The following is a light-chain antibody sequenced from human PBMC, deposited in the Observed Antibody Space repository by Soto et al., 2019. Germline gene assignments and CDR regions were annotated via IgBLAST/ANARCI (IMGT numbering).Light chain of an antibody. CDR2: EDT. CDR3: YSYVRSSSLM. V-gene: IGLV2-23*01. CDR1: SSDVGGDNF. J-gene: IGLJ3*02. Sequence: QSALTQPASVSGSPGQSISISCTGPSSDVGGDNFVSWYQQHPGKAPKLMIYEDTKRPSGVSNRFSASRSGNTASLTISGLQAEDEADYYCYSYVRSSSLMFGGGTKVTVL.